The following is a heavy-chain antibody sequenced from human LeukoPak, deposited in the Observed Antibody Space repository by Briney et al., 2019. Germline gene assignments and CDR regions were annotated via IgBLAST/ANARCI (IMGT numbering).Heavy chain of an antibody. V-gene: IGHV1-69*13. CDR3: ARGDPHVSHWYYYDSSGYLVGLDY. Sequence: SVKVSCKASGGTFSSYAISWVRQAPGQGLEWMGGIIPIFGTANYAQKFQGRVTITADESTSTAYMELSSLRSEDTAVYYCARGDPHVSHWYYYDSSGYLVGLDYWGQGTLVTVSS. D-gene: IGHD3-22*01. CDR1: GGTFSSYA. CDR2: IIPIFGTA. J-gene: IGHJ4*02.